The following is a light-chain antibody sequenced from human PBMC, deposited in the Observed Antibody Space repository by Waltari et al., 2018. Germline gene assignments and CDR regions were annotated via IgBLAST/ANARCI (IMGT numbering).Light chain of an antibody. J-gene: IGKJ2*01. CDR1: QSISNF. CDR3: QQSSTTPST. CDR2: SAS. V-gene: IGKV1-39*01. Sequence: DIQMTQSPSSLSASGGYRVTITCRASQSISNFLNWYQQKPGEAPKLLIYSASTLQSGVPSRFSGAGSGTDFSLTIISLQPEDFASYYCQQSSTTPSTFGQGTKLEIK.